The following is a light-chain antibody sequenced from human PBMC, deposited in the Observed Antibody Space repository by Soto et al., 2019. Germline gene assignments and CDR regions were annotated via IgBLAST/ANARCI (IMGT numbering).Light chain of an antibody. CDR2: DVS. CDR3: CSYTTSNTRQIV. Sequence: QSVLTPPASVSGSPGQSITISCTGTSRDVGGYHYVSWYQQHPGKAPKFMIYDVSNRPSGVSNRFSGSKSGNTASLTISGLQAEDEADYYCCSYTTSNTRQIVFGTGTKLTVL. V-gene: IGLV2-14*01. CDR1: SRDVGGYHY. J-gene: IGLJ1*01.